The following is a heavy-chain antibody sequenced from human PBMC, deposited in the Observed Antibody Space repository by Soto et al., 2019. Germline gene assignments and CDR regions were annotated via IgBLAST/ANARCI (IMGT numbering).Heavy chain of an antibody. CDR3: ARDHQQLVPDWYFDL. J-gene: IGHJ2*01. Sequence: GESLKISCAASGFTFSDYYMSWIRQAPGKGLEWDSYIRSSGSTIYYADSVKGRFTISRDNAENSLYLQLNSLRAEDTALYYCARDHQQLVPDWYFDLWGRGTLVTVSS. CDR1: GFTFSDYY. CDR2: IRSSGSTI. D-gene: IGHD6-13*01. V-gene: IGHV3-11*01.